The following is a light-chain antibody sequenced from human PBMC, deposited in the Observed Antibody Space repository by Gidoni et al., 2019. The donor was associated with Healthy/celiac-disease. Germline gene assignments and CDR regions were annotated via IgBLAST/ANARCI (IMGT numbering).Light chain of an antibody. Sequence: EIVLMQSPGTLSLSPGERATLSCRASQSVSSSYLAWYQQKPGQAPRLLIYGASSRATGIPDRFSGSGSGTDFTLTISRLEPEDFAVYYCQQYGSSPLTFXGXTKVEIK. V-gene: IGKV3-20*01. CDR3: QQYGSSPLT. J-gene: IGKJ4*01. CDR1: QSVSSSY. CDR2: GAS.